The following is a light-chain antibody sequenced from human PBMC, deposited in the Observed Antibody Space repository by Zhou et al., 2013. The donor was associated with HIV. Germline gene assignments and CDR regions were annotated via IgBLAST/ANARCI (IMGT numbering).Light chain of an antibody. V-gene: IGKV2-28*01. CDR3: MQALQTRLT. Sequence: DLVMTQSPLYLPVTPGEPASISCRSNQSLLHSNGYNFLNWYLQKPGQSPQLLIYLGSNRASGVPDRFSGSGSGTDFTLKISRVEAEDVGVYYCMQALQTRLTFGGGTKVEIK. CDR2: LGS. CDR1: QSLLHSNGYNF. J-gene: IGKJ4*01.